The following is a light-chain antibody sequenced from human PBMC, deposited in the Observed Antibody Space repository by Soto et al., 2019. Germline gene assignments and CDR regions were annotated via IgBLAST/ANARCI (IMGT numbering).Light chain of an antibody. CDR3: QQYGSSPPYT. V-gene: IGKV3-20*01. CDR1: HSVRSSY. J-gene: IGKJ2*01. Sequence: EIVLTQSPGTLSLSPGERATLSCRASHSVRSSYLAWYQQKPGQAPRLLIYGASSRATGIPDRFSGSGSGTDFTLTISRLEPEYFAVYYCQQYGSSPPYTFGQGTKREIK. CDR2: GAS.